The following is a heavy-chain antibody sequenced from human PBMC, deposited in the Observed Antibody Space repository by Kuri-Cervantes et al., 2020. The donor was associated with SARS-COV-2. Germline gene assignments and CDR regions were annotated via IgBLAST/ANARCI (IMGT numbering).Heavy chain of an antibody. J-gene: IGHJ6*03. CDR3: ARVFFGRSHGAETADFMDL. CDR2: ISHYKDYT. CDR1: GYSFTNSD. Sequence: SVNVSYKASGYSFTNSDITWVRQAPGQGLEWLGWISHYKDYTKYAQKVQGRVTMTTDTSTNTTYLEVRSLSSDDTAVYFCARVFFGRSHGAETADFMDLWGKGTTVTVSS. D-gene: IGHD3-3*01. V-gene: IGHV1-18*04.